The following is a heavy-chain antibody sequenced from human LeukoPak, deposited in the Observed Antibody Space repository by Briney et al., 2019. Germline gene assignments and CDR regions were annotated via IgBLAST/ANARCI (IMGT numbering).Heavy chain of an antibody. J-gene: IGHJ4*02. CDR1: GITFSSYA. V-gene: IGHV3-30*04. Sequence: GGSLRLSCAASGITFSSYAMHWVRQAPGKGLEWVAVISYDGSNKYYADSVKGRFTISRDNSKNTPYLQMNSLRAEDTAVYYCARDMTFDYWGQGTLVTVSS. CDR2: ISYDGSNK. CDR3: ARDMTFDY. D-gene: IGHD3-16*01.